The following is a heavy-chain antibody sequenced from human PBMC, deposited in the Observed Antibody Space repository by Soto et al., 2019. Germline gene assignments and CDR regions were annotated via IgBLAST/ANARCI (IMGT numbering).Heavy chain of an antibody. Sequence: ASVKVSCKASGYTFSNSDINWVRQASGQGPELMGWMNPKSGQSGYAPRFQDRVTMTANTSISTAYMELSSLRSEDTAVYYCARDIGPALDWFGPWGQGTLVTVSS. CDR3: ARDIGPALDWFGP. CDR2: MNPKSGQS. V-gene: IGHV1-8*01. J-gene: IGHJ5*02. D-gene: IGHD5-18*01. CDR1: GYTFSNSD.